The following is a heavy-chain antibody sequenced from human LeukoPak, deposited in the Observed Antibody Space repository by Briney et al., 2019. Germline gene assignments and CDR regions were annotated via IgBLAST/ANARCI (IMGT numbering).Heavy chain of an antibody. V-gene: IGHV5-10-1*01. CDR1: GYSFSSYW. CDR3: ATRIVGATSNWFDP. D-gene: IGHD1-26*01. Sequence: GESLKISCKGSGYSFSSYWISWVRQMPGKGLEWMGRIDPSDSYTNYSPSFQGHVTISADNSLSTAYLQWSSLTASDTAMYYCATRIVGATSNWFDPWGQGTLVTVSS. CDR2: IDPSDSYT. J-gene: IGHJ5*02.